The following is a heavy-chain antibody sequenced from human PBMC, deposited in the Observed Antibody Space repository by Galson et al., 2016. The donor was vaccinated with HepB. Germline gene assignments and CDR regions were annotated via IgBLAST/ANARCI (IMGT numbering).Heavy chain of an antibody. Sequence: SLRLSCAASGFIFSDYYMSWIRQTPGKGLEWLSHISSRGATIYYPDSLKGRFTISRDNAKNSLYLQMNSLRAEDTAVYYCARGKGGTFFDHWGQGAQVTVSS. CDR2: ISSRGATI. V-gene: IGHV3-11*01. D-gene: IGHD1-26*01. CDR3: ARGKGGTFFDH. CDR1: GFIFSDYY. J-gene: IGHJ4*02.